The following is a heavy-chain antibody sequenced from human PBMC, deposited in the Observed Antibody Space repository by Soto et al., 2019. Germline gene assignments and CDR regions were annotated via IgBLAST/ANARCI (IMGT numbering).Heavy chain of an antibody. CDR3: ARGGGYYYDSSGYQVWFDP. CDR1: GYTFTSYG. Sequence: CKASGYTFTSYGSSWVRQAPGQGLEWMGWISAYNGNTNYAQKLQGRVTMTTDTSTSTAYMELRSLRSDDTAVYYCARGGGYYYDSSGYQVWFDPWGQGTLVTVSS. D-gene: IGHD3-22*01. J-gene: IGHJ5*02. CDR2: ISAYNGNT. V-gene: IGHV1-18*04.